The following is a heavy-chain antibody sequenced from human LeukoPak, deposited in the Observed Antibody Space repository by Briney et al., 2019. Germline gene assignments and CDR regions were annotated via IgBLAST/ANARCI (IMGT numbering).Heavy chain of an antibody. V-gene: IGHV1-69*01. CDR2: IIPIFGTA. CDR1: GGTFSSYA. J-gene: IGHJ4*02. CDR3: ARSKSGHGFDY. Sequence: SVKVSCKASGGTFSSYAISCVRQAPGQGLEWMGGIIPIFGTANYAQKFQGRVTITADESTSPAYMELSSLRSEDTAVYYCARSKSGHGFDYWGQGTLVTVSS.